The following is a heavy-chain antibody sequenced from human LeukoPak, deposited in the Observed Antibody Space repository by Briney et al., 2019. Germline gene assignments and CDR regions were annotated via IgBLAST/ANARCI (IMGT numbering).Heavy chain of an antibody. CDR3: ARGGEAARMDV. CDR1: GFTFSSYA. D-gene: IGHD6-6*01. V-gene: IGHV3-64*01. J-gene: IGHJ6*02. Sequence: PGGSLRLSCAASGFTFSSYALHWIRQAPGKGLECVSALVSNGGSTYYAKSVKGRFTISRDNSKNTLYLQMGSLRAEDTGVYYCARGGEAARMDVWGQGTTVTVSS. CDR2: LVSNGGST.